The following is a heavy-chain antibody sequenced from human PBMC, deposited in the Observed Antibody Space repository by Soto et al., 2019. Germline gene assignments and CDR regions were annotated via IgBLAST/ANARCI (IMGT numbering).Heavy chain of an antibody. V-gene: IGHV3-23*01. J-gene: IGHJ4*02. Sequence: EVQLLESGGGLVQPGGSLRLSCAASGFTFSSYAMSWVRQAPGKGLEWVSAISGSGGSAYYADSVKGRFTISRDNSKNTLYLQMNSLRAEDTAVYYCAKDQNVNPSAGYYFDYWGQGTLVTVSS. CDR3: AKDQNVNPSAGYYFDY. CDR2: ISGSGGSA. CDR1: GFTFSSYA. D-gene: IGHD6-19*01.